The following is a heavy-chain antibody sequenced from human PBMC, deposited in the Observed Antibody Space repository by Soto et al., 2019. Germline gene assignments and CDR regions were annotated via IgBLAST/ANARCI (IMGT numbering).Heavy chain of an antibody. J-gene: IGHJ4*01. CDR2: ISSSSSYI. CDR1: GFTFSSYS. CDR3: ASNDYGDYGDDY. D-gene: IGHD4-17*01. V-gene: IGHV3-21*01. Sequence: GGSLRLSCAASGFTFSSYSMNWVRQAPGKGLEWVSSISSSSSYIYYADSVKGRFTISRDNAKNSLYLQMNSLRAEDTALYYCASNDYGDYGDDYWGQGSLVTGSS.